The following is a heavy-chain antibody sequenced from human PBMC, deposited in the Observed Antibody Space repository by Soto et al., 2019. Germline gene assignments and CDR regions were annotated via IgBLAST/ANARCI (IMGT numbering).Heavy chain of an antibody. D-gene: IGHD6-19*01. V-gene: IGHV6-1*01. J-gene: IGHJ4*02. CDR2: TYYRSKWYN. Sequence: KQSPTLSLTCAISGDSVSSNSAAWNWIRQSPSRGLEWLGRTYYRSKWYNDYAVSVKSRITINPDTSKNQFSLQLNSVTPEDTAVYYCARDMESEWLVGFDYWGQGTLVTVSS. CDR3: ARDMESEWLVGFDY. CDR1: GDSVSSNSAA.